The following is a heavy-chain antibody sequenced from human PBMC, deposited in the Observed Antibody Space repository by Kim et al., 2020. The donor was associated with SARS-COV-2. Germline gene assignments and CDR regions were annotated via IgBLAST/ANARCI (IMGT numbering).Heavy chain of an antibody. J-gene: IGHJ5*02. D-gene: IGHD2-21*01. Sequence: ASVKVSCKASGYTFTKYAMHWVRQAPGQRLEWMGWINAANGNTKYSQKLQGRVTITRDTSASTAYMELSSLRSEDTAVYYCAICGDRWGQGTLVTVSS. CDR2: INAANGNT. CDR3: AICGDR. CDR1: GYTFTKYA. V-gene: IGHV1-3*01.